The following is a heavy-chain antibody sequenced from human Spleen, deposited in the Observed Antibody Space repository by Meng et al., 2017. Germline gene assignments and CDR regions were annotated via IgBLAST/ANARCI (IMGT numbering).Heavy chain of an antibody. CDR1: EYTFTSYA. D-gene: IGHD6-13*01. V-gene: IGHV1-3*01. CDR3: ARGRLRYSSDY. CDR2: IIAGNGNT. Sequence: GCERTNPGASSRVSCKASEYTFTSYAMHWVRQSPGQRLDWMGGIIAGNGNTKYSQKFQGRVTITADKSTSTAYMELSSLRSEDTAVYYCARGRLRYSSDYWGQGTLVTVSS. J-gene: IGHJ4*02.